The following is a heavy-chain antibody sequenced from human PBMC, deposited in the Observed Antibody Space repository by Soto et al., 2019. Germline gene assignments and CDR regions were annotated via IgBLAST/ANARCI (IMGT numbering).Heavy chain of an antibody. D-gene: IGHD3-9*01. J-gene: IGHJ3*02. Sequence: QVQLRESGPGLVKPSETLSLTCTVSGGSISSSYWSWIRQPPGKTLEYIGYINYSGSTNYNPSLKSLVTIPVDTSKNQFSLKLSSVTAADTAVYYCASLNFDILTGYYAFDIWGQGTMVTVSS. CDR1: GGSISSSY. V-gene: IGHV4-59*08. CDR3: ASLNFDILTGYYAFDI. CDR2: INYSGST.